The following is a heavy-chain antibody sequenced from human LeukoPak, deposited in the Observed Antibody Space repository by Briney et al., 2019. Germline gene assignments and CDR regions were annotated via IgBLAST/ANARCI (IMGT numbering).Heavy chain of an antibody. D-gene: IGHD3-16*02. Sequence: PSETLSLTCTVSGGSISSYYWSWIRQPPGKGLEWIGYIYYSGSTYYNPSLRSRVTISVDTSKNQFSLKLSSVTAADTAVYYCARRFYDYVWGSYRPHDYWGQGTLVTVSS. CDR1: GGSISSYY. V-gene: IGHV4-59*12. J-gene: IGHJ4*02. CDR3: ARRFYDYVWGSYRPHDY. CDR2: IYYSGST.